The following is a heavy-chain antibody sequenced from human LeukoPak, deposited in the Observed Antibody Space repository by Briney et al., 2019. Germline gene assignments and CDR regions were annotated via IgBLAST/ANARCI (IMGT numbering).Heavy chain of an antibody. V-gene: IGHV3-23*01. CDR2: ISGSGGST. CDR3: AIRGLYGSGRYDY. J-gene: IGHJ4*02. Sequence: PGGSLRLSCAASGFTFSSYAMSWVRQAPGKGLEWVSAISGSGGSTYYADSVKGRFTISRDNSKNTLYLQMNSLRAEDTAVYYCAIRGLYGSGRYDYWGQGTLVTVSS. D-gene: IGHD3-10*01. CDR1: GFTFSSYA.